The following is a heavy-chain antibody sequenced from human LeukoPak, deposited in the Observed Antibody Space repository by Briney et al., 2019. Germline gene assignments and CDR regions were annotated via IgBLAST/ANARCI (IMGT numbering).Heavy chain of an antibody. CDR3: ASAGTTWFGELLNAFDI. J-gene: IGHJ3*02. Sequence: ASVKVSCKAPGYTFTGYYMHWVRQAPGQGLEWMGRINPNSGGTNYAQKFQGRVTMTRDTSISTAYMELSRLRSDDTAVYYCASAGTTWFGELLNAFDIWGQGTMVTVSS. CDR2: INPNSGGT. CDR1: GYTFTGYY. V-gene: IGHV1-2*06. D-gene: IGHD3-10*01.